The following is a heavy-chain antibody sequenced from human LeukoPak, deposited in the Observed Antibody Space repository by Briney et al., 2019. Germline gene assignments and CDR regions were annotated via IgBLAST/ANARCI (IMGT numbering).Heavy chain of an antibody. Sequence: PGGSLRLSCTASGFTFGDYTMNCVRQAPGKGLEWVGFIRSKAYGGTAEYAASMKGRFTISRDDSKSIAYLQMNSLKTEDTAVYYCTKGTCSGGTCYSNCWGQGTLVTVSS. V-gene: IGHV3-49*04. D-gene: IGHD2-15*01. CDR1: GFTFGDYT. CDR2: IRSKAYGGTA. J-gene: IGHJ4*02. CDR3: TKGTCSGGTCYSNC.